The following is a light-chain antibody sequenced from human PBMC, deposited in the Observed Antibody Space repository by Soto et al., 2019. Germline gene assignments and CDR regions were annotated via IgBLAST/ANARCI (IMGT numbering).Light chain of an antibody. CDR1: QSVSSNF. CDR3: QQYGTSPPT. V-gene: IGKV3-20*01. CDR2: GAS. J-gene: IGKJ1*01. Sequence: EIVLTQSPGTLSLSPGERATLSCKASQSVSSNFLAWYQRKPGQAPRLLIYGASYRATDIPYRFSGSVSGTDFTLTITRLEPEDFAVDYCQQYGTSPPTFGQGTKVEL.